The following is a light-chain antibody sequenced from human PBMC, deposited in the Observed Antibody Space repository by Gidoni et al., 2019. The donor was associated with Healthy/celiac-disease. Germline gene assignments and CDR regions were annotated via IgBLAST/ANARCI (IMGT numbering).Light chain of an antibody. CDR3: AAWDDSLSNVV. CDR2: RNN. V-gene: IGLV1-47*01. Sequence: QSVLTQPPSASGTHGQRVTISCSGRISNLGSNYVYWYQQLPGTAPKLLIYRNNQRPSGVPARFSGSKSGTSASLAISGLRSEDEADYYCAAWDDSLSNVVFGGGTKLTV. J-gene: IGLJ2*01. CDR1: ISNLGSNY.